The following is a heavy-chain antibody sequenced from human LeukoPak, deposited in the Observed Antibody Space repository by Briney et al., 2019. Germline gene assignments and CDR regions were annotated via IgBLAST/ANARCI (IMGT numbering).Heavy chain of an antibody. J-gene: IGHJ4*02. CDR3: ARDWDSSGSTPFHYFDY. V-gene: IGHV1-18*01. D-gene: IGHD3-22*01. CDR2: ISAYNGNT. Sequence: GASVKVSCKASGYTFTSYGISWVRQAPGQGLEWMGWISAYNGNTNYAQKLQGRVTMTIDTSTSTAYMELRSLRSDDTAVYYCARDWDSSGSTPFHYFDYWGQGTLVTVSS. CDR1: GYTFTSYG.